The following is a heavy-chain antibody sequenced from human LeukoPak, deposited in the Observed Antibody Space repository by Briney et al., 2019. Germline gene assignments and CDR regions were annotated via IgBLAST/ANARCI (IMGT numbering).Heavy chain of an antibody. CDR1: RFTFSSYA. V-gene: IGHV3-23*01. CDR2: ISGSGGDT. CDR3: AKDPWGSRGYFDY. J-gene: IGHJ4*02. Sequence: GGSLRLSCAASRFTFSSYAMIWVRQAPGKGLEWVSAISGSGGDTYYADSVKGWFTIFRDNSKNTVYLRMNSLRAEDTAVYYCAKDPWGSRGYFDYWGQGTLVTVSS. D-gene: IGHD7-27*01.